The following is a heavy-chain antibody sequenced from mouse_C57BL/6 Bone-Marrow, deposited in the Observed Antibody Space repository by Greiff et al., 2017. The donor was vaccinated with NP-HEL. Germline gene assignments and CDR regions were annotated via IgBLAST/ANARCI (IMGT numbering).Heavy chain of an antibody. D-gene: IGHD1-1*01. CDR2: IYPSDGST. Sequence: VHLVESDAELVKPGASVKISCKVSGYTFTDHTIHWMKQRPEQGLEWIGYIYPSDGSTKYNEKFKGKATLTADKSSSTAYMQLNSLTSEDSAVYYCAREGDYYGSSCWYFDVWGTGTTVTVSS. V-gene: IGHV1-78*01. CDR1: GYTFTDHT. J-gene: IGHJ1*03. CDR3: AREGDYYGSSCWYFDV.